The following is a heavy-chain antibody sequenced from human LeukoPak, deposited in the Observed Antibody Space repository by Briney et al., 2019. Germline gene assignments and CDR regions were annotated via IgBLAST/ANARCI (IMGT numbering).Heavy chain of an antibody. CDR3: AKGLYSSELGLEDY. V-gene: IGHV3-9*01. J-gene: IGHJ4*02. D-gene: IGHD5-18*01. CDR1: GSTFADCA. CDR2: IRGNSGSM. Sequence: GGSLRLSCAASGSTFADCARCGGRQAQGKGGGWASGIRGNSGSMGYADSVKGRFTISRDNAKNSLYLQMNSVRAEDTALYYCAKGLYSSELGLEDYWGQGTLVTVS.